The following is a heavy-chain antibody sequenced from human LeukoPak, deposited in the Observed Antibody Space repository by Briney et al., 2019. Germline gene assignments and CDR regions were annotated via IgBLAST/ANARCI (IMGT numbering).Heavy chain of an antibody. J-gene: IGHJ1*01. CDR3: AKAPSSWYKTEYFQH. CDR1: GFTFSSYA. V-gene: IGHV3-23*01. Sequence: PGGSLGLSCAASGFTFSSYAMSWVRQAPGKGLEWVSAISGSGGSTYYADSVKGRFTISRDNSKNTLYLQMNSLRAEDTAVYYCAKAPSSWYKTEYFQHWGQGTLVTVSS. D-gene: IGHD6-13*01. CDR2: ISGSGGST.